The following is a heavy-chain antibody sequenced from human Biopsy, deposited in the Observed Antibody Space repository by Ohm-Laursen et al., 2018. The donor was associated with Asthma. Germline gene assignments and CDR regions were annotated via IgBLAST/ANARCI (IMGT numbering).Heavy chain of an antibody. CDR2: IYYTGSA. J-gene: IGHJ6*02. D-gene: IGHD3-10*01. CDR3: ARGPNYHGSGRAPIGMDV. CDR1: GGSVSSGSYY. V-gene: IGHV4-61*01. Sequence: GTLSLTCTVSGGSVSSGSYYWSWIRQPPGKGLAWVGYIYYTGSANYNPSLKSRVTISVDTSKNQFSLRLNSVTAADTAVYYCARGPNYHGSGRAPIGMDVWGQGTTVTVSS.